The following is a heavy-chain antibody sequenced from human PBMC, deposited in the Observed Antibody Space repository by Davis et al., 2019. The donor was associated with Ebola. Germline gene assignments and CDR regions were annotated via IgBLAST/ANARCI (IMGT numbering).Heavy chain of an antibody. Sequence: SETLSLTCTVSGGSISSGGYYWSWIRQHPGKGLEWIGYIYYSGSTYYNPSLKSRVTISVDTSKNQFSLKLSSVTAADTAVYYCAGYCSSTSCYPYAFDIWGQGTMVTVSS. V-gene: IGHV4-31*03. CDR2: IYYSGST. CDR1: GGSISSGGYY. J-gene: IGHJ3*02. CDR3: AGYCSSTSCYPYAFDI. D-gene: IGHD2-2*01.